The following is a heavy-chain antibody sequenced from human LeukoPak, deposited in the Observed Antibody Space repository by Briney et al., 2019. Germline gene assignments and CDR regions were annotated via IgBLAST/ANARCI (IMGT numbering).Heavy chain of an antibody. V-gene: IGHV3-23*01. J-gene: IGHJ6*02. D-gene: IGHD3-16*01. CDR1: GFTFSSYA. Sequence: GGSLRLSCTVSGFTFSSYAMSWVRQAPGKGLEWVSANSSTGGNTYHADSVKGRFTISRDNSKNTLYLQMSNLRAEDTAVYFCARGGGLDVWGQGATVTVSS. CDR2: NSSTGGNT. CDR3: ARGGGLDV.